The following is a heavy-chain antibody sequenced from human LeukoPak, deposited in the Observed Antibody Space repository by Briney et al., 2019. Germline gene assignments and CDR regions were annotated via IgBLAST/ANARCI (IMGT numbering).Heavy chain of an antibody. Sequence: SETLSLTCAVYGGSFSGYYWSWIRQPPGKGLEWIGEINHSGSTNYIPSLKSRVTISVDTSKNQFSLKLSSVTAADTAVYYCARGTTSDSSGYTPFDYWGQGTLVTVSS. CDR3: ARGTTSDSSGYTPFDY. D-gene: IGHD3-22*01. J-gene: IGHJ4*02. CDR2: INHSGST. V-gene: IGHV4-34*01. CDR1: GGSFSGYY.